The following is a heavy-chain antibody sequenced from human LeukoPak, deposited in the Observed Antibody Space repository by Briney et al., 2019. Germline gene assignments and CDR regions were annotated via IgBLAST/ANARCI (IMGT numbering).Heavy chain of an antibody. J-gene: IGHJ4*02. D-gene: IGHD3-16*01. V-gene: IGHV3-64D*06. Sequence: GGSLRLSCSASGFTFSDFTMHWVRQAPGKGLEYVSAIRSDGGSTYYPASMKDRFTISRDNSKNTLHLQMRSLRPEDTAIYYCVKRSDSSAITPVGGVRGYYFDYWGQGTLVTVSS. CDR1: GFTFSDFT. CDR2: IRSDGGST. CDR3: VKRSDSSAITPVGGVRGYYFDY.